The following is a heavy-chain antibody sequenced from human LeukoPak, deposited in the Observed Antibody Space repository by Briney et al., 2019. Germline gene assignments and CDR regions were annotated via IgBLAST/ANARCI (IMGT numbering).Heavy chain of an antibody. V-gene: IGHV3-21*01. D-gene: IGHD2/OR15-2a*01. CDR2: ISSTGTYI. J-gene: IGHJ4*02. CDR1: GFTFSTYA. Sequence: GGSLRLSCAASGFTFSTYAMNWIRQAPGKGLEWVSSISSTGTYIYYGDLVEGRFTISRDNAKNSLYLQMNSLRTEDTAVYYCARGVGNFRYYFDYWGQGTLVTVSS. CDR3: ARGVGNFRYYFDY.